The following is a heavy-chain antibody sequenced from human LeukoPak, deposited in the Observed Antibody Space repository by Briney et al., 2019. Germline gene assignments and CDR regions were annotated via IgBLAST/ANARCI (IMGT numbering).Heavy chain of an antibody. D-gene: IGHD6-19*01. CDR2: ISSSSSYI. V-gene: IGHV3-21*01. J-gene: IGHJ4*02. Sequence: KPGGSLRLSCAASGFTFSSYSMNWVRQAPGKGLEWVSSISSSSSYIYYADSVKGRFTISRDNAKNSLCLQMNSLRAEDTAVYYCARGKGIAVAGLDYWGQGTLVTVSS. CDR1: GFTFSSYS. CDR3: ARGKGIAVAGLDY.